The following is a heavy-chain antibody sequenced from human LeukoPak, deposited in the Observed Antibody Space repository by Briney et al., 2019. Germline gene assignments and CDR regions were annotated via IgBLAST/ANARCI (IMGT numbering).Heavy chain of an antibody. CDR2: IYYSGST. V-gene: IGHV4-59*01. Sequence: PSETLSLTCTVSGGSISSYYWSWIRQPPGKGLEWIGYIYYSGSTNYNPSLKSRVTISVDTSKNQFSLKLSSVTAADTAVYYCARDKFGYSGYYYYYYGMDVWGQGTTVTVSS. D-gene: IGHD5-12*01. J-gene: IGHJ6*02. CDR1: GGSISSYY. CDR3: ARDKFGYSGYYYYYYGMDV.